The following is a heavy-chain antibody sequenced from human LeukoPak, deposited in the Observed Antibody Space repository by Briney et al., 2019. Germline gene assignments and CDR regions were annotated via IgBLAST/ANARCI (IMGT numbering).Heavy chain of an antibody. D-gene: IGHD6-6*01. CDR1: GYTFTGYY. CDR3: ARDHSSSSYYYYMDV. CDR2: INPDSGVT. V-gene: IGHV1-2*06. J-gene: IGHJ6*03. Sequence: ASVKVPCKASGYTFTGYYMHWVRQAPGQGLGWMGRINPDSGVTNYAQRFQGRVTMTRDTSISTAYMELSRLRSDDTAVFYCARDHSSSSYYYYMDVWGKGTTVTVSS.